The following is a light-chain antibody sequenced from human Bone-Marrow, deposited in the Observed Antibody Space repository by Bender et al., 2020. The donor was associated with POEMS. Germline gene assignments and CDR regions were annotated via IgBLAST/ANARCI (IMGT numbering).Light chain of an antibody. J-gene: IGLJ3*02. CDR1: SSDVGYYNY. V-gene: IGLV2-14*03. CDR3: SSYTSSSTVV. Sequence: QSALTQPASVSGSPGQSITISCTGTSSDVGYYNYVSWYQYHPGKAPKLMIYDVTNRPSGVSTRFSGSKSGNTASLTISGLQAEDEADYFCSSYTSSSTVVFGGGTKLTVL. CDR2: DVT.